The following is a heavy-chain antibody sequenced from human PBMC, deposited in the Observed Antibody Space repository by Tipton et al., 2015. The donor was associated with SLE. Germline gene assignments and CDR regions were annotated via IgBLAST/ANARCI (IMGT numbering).Heavy chain of an antibody. Sequence: TLSLTCTVSDDSITRNNYYWGWIRQPPGKGLEWIGSIYYSGTTYYNPSLKSRVTISVHTSKTQFSLKLSSVTAADTAVYYCARIDTAGWANSFDYWGQGTLVTVSS. CDR3: ARIDTAGWANSFDY. J-gene: IGHJ4*02. D-gene: IGHD1-26*01. CDR2: IYYSGTT. CDR1: DDSITRNNYY. V-gene: IGHV4-39*01.